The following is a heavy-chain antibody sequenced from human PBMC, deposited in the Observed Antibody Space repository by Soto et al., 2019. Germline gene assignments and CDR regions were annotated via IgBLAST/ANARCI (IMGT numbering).Heavy chain of an antibody. J-gene: IGHJ5*02. D-gene: IGHD6-13*01. V-gene: IGHV3-30-3*01. CDR1: GFTFSSYA. CDR3: ARELKSPIAAAGTPLYNWFDP. CDR2: ISYDGSNK. Sequence: GGSLRLSCAASGFTFSSYAMHWVRQAPGKGLEWVAVISYDGSNKYYADSVKGRFTISRDNSKNTLYLQMNSLRAEDTAVYYCARELKSPIAAAGTPLYNWFDPWGQGTLVTVSS.